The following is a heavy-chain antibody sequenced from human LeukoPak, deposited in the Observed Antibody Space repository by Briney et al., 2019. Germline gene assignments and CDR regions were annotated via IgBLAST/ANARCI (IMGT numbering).Heavy chain of an antibody. CDR1: GFTFSSYA. D-gene: IGHD2-2*01. Sequence: GGSLRLSCAASGFTFSSYAMSWVRQAPGKGLEWVSAISGSGGSTYYADSVKGRFTISRDNSKNTLYLQMKSLRAEDTAVYYCAKGSCSSTSCPRGFDYWGQGTLVTVSS. J-gene: IGHJ4*02. V-gene: IGHV3-23*01. CDR2: ISGSGGST. CDR3: AKGSCSSTSCPRGFDY.